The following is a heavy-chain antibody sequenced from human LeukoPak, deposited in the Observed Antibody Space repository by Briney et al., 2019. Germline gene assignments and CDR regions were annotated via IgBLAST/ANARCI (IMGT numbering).Heavy chain of an antibody. V-gene: IGHV4-34*01. CDR2: INHSGST. CDR1: GGSFSGYY. D-gene: IGHD4-23*01. Sequence: SETLSLTCAGYGGSFSGYYWSWIRQPPGKGLEWIGEINHSGSTNYNPSLKSRVTISVDTSKNQFSLKLSSVTAADTAVYYCARGEDYGGNSVRFDPWGQGTLVTVSS. J-gene: IGHJ5*02. CDR3: ARGEDYGGNSVRFDP.